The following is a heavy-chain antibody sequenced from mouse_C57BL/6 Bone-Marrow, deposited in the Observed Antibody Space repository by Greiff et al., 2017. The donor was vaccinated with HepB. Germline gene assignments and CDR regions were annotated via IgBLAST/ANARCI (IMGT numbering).Heavy chain of an antibody. V-gene: IGHV8-8*01. CDR2: IWWDDDK. CDR3: ARIYGNYSFYAMDY. Sequence: QVTLKVSGPGILQPSQTLSLTCSFSGFSLSTFGMGVGWIRQPSGKGLEWLANIWWDDDKYYNPALKSRLTISKDTSKNQVFLKIANLDTADTATYYCARIYGNYSFYAMDYWGQGTSVTVSS. J-gene: IGHJ4*01. D-gene: IGHD2-1*01. CDR1: GFSLSTFGMG.